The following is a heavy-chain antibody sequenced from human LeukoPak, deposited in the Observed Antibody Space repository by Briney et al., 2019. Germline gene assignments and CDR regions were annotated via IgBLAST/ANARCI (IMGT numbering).Heavy chain of an antibody. CDR1: GFTFSDYY. V-gene: IGHV3-11*01. CDR3: ARESNSHSYRNYYYYGMDV. D-gene: IGHD5-18*01. CDR2: ISSSGSTI. Sequence: GGSLRLSCAASGFTFSDYYMSWIRQAPGKGLEWVSYISSSGSTIYYADSVKGRFTISRDNAKNSLYLQMNSLRAEDTAVYYCARESNSHSYRNYYYYGMDVWGQGTTVTVSS. J-gene: IGHJ6*02.